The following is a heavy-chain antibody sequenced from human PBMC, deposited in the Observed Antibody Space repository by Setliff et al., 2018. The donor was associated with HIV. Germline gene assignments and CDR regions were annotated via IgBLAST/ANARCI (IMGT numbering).Heavy chain of an antibody. CDR2: IWYDGSNK. CDR1: GFTFSSYG. J-gene: IGHJ6*03. Sequence: GGSLRLSCAASGFTFSSYGMHWVRQAPGKGLEWVAVIWYDGSNKYYADSVKGRSTISRDNSKKTLFMQMNSLRAEDTAVYYCAKGAPQLFSYMDVWGKGTTVTVSS. CDR3: AKGAPQLFSYMDV. V-gene: IGHV3-33*06. D-gene: IGHD1-1*01.